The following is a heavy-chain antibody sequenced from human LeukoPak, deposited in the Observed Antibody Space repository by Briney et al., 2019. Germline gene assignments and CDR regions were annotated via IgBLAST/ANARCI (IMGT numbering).Heavy chain of an antibody. Sequence: PSETPSLTCSVSGGSISARSYNWGWIRQPPGQGLEWIGNIDDAGTTHYFPSLRSRVTISRDTPNNQFSLKLSSVTAEDTAVYFCAKRGVVIRVFLVGFHKEAYYFDSWGQGALVTVSS. CDR1: GGSISARSYN. D-gene: IGHD3-10*01. V-gene: IGHV4-39*07. CDR3: AKRGVVIRVFLVGFHKEAYYFDS. CDR2: IDDAGTT. J-gene: IGHJ4*02.